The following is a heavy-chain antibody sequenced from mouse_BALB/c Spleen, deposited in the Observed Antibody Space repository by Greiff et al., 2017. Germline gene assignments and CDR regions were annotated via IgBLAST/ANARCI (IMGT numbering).Heavy chain of an antibody. CDR2: ISSGSSTI. Sequence: DVMLVESGGGLVQPGGSRKLSCAASGFTFSSFGMHWVRQAPEKGLEWVAYISSGSSTIYYADTVKGRFTISRDNPKNTLFLQMTSLRSEDTAMYYCARGDSHYFDYWGQGTTLTVSS. D-gene: IGHD3-3*01. V-gene: IGHV5-17*02. CDR1: GFTFSSFG. CDR3: ARGDSHYFDY. J-gene: IGHJ2*01.